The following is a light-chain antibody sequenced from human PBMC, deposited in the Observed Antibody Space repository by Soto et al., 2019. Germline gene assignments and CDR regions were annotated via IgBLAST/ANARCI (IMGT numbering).Light chain of an antibody. CDR3: QQSYSTPLT. CDR1: QSVSTN. J-gene: IGKJ1*01. Sequence: EIEMTQSPATLPVSPGERATLSCRASQSVSTNLAWYQQKPGQAPRLLIYGASTRAPGFPARFTGSGSGTDFTLTISSLQPEDFATYYCQQSYSTPLTFGQGTKVEIK. V-gene: IGKV3-15*01. CDR2: GAS.